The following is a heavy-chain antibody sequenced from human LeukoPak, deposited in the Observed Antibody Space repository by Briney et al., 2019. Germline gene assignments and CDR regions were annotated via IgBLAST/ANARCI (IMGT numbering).Heavy chain of an antibody. CDR3: AKKTPGIHPFDS. J-gene: IGHJ4*02. CDR2: VGTDSDT. CDR1: GFTFRTSA. V-gene: IGHV3-23*01. D-gene: IGHD6-13*01. Sequence: GGSLRLSCAASGFTFRTSAFSWVRQSPGRGLEWVSTVGTDSDTYYADSVKGRFTISRDNSKNTVYLQMTGPRADDTAVYYCAKKTPGIHPFDSWGQGTLVTVSP.